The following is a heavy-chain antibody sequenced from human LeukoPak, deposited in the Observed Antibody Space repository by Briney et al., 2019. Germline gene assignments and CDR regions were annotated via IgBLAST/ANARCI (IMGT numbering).Heavy chain of an antibody. Sequence: SETLSLTCTVSGGSISSGGYYWSWIRQHPGKGLEWIGYIYHSGSTYYNPSLKSRVTISVDTSKNQFSLKLSSATAAGTAVYYCARASWLRLEYNWFDPWGQGTLVTVSS. D-gene: IGHD5-12*01. CDR3: ARASWLRLEYNWFDP. CDR2: IYHSGST. V-gene: IGHV4-31*03. J-gene: IGHJ5*02. CDR1: GGSISSGGYY.